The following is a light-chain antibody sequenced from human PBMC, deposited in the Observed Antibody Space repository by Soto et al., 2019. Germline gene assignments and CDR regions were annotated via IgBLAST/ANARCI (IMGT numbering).Light chain of an antibody. V-gene: IGKV1-39*01. CDR2: GAT. CDR3: HQTYSPPLT. CDR1: QSISNY. J-gene: IGKJ5*01. Sequence: DVQMTQSPSSLSASVGDRVTITCRSSQSISNYLNWYQQNPGKPPRVLIYGATNVQSGVPSRFSGSGSGTDFTLTISNLRPEDFATYYCHQTYSPPLTCGQGTRLEIK.